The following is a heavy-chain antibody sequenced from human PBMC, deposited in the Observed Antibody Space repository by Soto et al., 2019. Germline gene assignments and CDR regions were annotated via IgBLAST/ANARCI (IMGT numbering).Heavy chain of an antibody. J-gene: IGHJ6*02. CDR2: IYYLGNT. D-gene: IGHD6-19*01. CDR1: GGSISSSSSY. CDR3: ARSFRQWLVRDYYYYYGMDV. V-gene: IGHV4-39*01. Sequence: KSSETLSLTCTVSGGSISSSSSYWGWIRQPPGKGLEWVGSIYYLGNTYYNPSLGGRVSISVDKSKNQFSLQLNSVTPEDTAVYYCARSFRQWLVRDYYYYYGMDVWGQGTTVTVSS.